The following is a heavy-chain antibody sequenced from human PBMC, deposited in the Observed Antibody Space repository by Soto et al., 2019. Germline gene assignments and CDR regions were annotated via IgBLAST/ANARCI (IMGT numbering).Heavy chain of an antibody. CDR3: AREVRGSQAHNAFDV. J-gene: IGHJ3*01. CDR2: INPNSGAT. V-gene: IGHV1-2*04. CDR1: RYTFTGNS. Sequence: VSVKVSCEASRYTFTGNSMHWVRQAPGQGLEWMGWINPNSGATNYAQKFQGWVTLTRDTSISTAYMELSRLSSDDTAVYYCAREVRGSQAHNAFDVWGPGTMVTVSS.